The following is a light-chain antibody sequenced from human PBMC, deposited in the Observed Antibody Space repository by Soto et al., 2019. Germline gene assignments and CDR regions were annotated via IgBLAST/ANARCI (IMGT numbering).Light chain of an antibody. CDR3: QQYGSSPIT. J-gene: IGKJ5*01. CDR1: QSVSSSY. CDR2: GAS. V-gene: IGKV3-20*01. Sequence: EIVLTQSPGTLSLSPGERATLSCRASQSVSSSYLAWYQQKSGQPPRLLIYGASSRATGIPDRFSGSGSGTDFTLTISRLEPEDFAAYYCQQYGSSPITFGQGTRLEIK.